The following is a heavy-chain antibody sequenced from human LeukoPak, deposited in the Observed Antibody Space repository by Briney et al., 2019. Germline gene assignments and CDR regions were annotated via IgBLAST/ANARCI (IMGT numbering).Heavy chain of an antibody. V-gene: IGHV3-30*18. CDR2: ISYDGSNK. CDR3: AKSPYYDSSIDY. Sequence: PGGSLRLSCAASGFTFSSYGMHWVRQAPGKGLEWVAVISYDGSNKYYADSVKGRFTISRDNSKNTLYLQMNSLRAGDTAVYYCAKSPYYDSSIDYWGQGTLVTVSS. D-gene: IGHD3-22*01. J-gene: IGHJ4*02. CDR1: GFTFSSYG.